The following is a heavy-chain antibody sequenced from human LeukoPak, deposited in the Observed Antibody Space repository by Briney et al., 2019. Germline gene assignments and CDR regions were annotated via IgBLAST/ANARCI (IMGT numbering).Heavy chain of an antibody. J-gene: IGHJ4*02. CDR3: ARRTLRSPFDD. CDR1: GGSISGYY. V-gene: IGHV4-59*08. D-gene: IGHD4-17*01. CDR2: ISYSGST. Sequence: SETLSLTCTVSGGSISGYYWSWIRQPPGKGLEWVGYISYSGSTNYNPSLKSRVTISVDTSKNQFSLRLSSVTAADTAIYYCARRTLRSPFDDWGQGTLVTVSS.